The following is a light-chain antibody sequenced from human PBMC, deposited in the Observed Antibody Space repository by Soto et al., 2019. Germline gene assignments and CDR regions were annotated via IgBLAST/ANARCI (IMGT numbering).Light chain of an antibody. V-gene: IGLV2-8*01. Sequence: QSALTQPPSASGSPGQSVTISCTGTSSDVGAYNYVSWYQQHPGKAPKLIIYEVTKRPSGVPDRFSGSKSGTTASLTVSGLQAEDEAYYYCNSYAGSKNFGVFGGGTKLTVL. J-gene: IGLJ3*02. CDR3: NSYAGSKNFGV. CDR1: SSDVGAYNY. CDR2: EVT.